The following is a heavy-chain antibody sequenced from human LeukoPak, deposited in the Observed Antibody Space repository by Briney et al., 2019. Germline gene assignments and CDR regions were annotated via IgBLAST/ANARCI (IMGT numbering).Heavy chain of an antibody. CDR3: ARDGRDYGDYKHPLHMDV. CDR2: ISSSSSYI. CDR1: GFTFSSYS. J-gene: IGHJ6*02. V-gene: IGHV3-21*01. Sequence: PGGSPRLSCAASGFTFSSYSMNWVRQAPGKGLEWVSSISSSSSYIYYADSVKGRFTISRDNAKNSLYLQMNSLRAEDTAVYYCARDGRDYGDYKHPLHMDVWGQGTTVTVSS. D-gene: IGHD4-17*01.